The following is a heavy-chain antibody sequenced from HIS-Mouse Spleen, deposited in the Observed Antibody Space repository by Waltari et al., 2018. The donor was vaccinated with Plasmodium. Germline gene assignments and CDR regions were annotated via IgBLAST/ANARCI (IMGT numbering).Heavy chain of an antibody. Sequence: EVQLLESGGGLVQPGGSLRLSCAASGFTFSSYAMSWVRQAPGKGLEWVSASSGSGGSTYYADSVKGRFTISRDNSKNTLYLQMNSLSAEDTAVYYCAKDLAGDPVPLYWGQGTLVTVSS. CDR1: GFTFSSYA. D-gene: IGHD2-21*02. J-gene: IGHJ4*02. CDR2: SSGSGGST. CDR3: AKDLAGDPVPLY. V-gene: IGHV3-23*01.